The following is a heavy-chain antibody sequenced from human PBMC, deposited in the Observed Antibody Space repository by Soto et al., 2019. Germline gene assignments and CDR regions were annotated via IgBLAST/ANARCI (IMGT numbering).Heavy chain of an antibody. CDR2: ISSSSSYT. Sequence: LXLSCAATAFTFSDYYMSWIRQAPVKGLEWVSYISSSSSYTNYADSVKGRFTISRDNAKNSLYLQMNSLRAEDTAVYYCARAYYYDSSGYYHFSAHPNYYFDYWGQGTLVTVSS. V-gene: IGHV3-11*06. CDR1: AFTFSDYY. J-gene: IGHJ4*02. D-gene: IGHD3-22*01. CDR3: ARAYYYDSSGYYHFSAHPNYYFDY.